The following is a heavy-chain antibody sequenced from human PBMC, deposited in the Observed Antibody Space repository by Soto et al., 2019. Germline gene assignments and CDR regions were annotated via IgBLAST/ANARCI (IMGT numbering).Heavy chain of an antibody. D-gene: IGHD3-22*01. V-gene: IGHV1-69*13. CDR1: GGTFSSYA. Sequence: SVKVSCKASGGTFSSYAISWVRQAPGQGLEWMGGIIPIFGTANYAQKFQGRVTITADESTSTAYMELSSLRSEDTAVYYCADLIGSGYYAGYFQHWGQGTLVTVSS. J-gene: IGHJ1*01. CDR3: ADLIGSGYYAGYFQH. CDR2: IIPIFGTA.